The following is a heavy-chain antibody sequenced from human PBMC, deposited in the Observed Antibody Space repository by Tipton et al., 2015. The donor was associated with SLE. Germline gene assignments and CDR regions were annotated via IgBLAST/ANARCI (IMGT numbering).Heavy chain of an antibody. Sequence: LRLSCAVYGGSFSGYYWSWIRQPPGKGLEWIGEINHSGSTNYNPSLKSRVTISVDTSKNQFSLKLSSVTAADTAVYYCAGGSSWLLFDYWGQGTLVTVSS. D-gene: IGHD6-13*01. J-gene: IGHJ4*02. CDR1: GGSFSGYY. CDR2: INHSGST. CDR3: AGGSSWLLFDY. V-gene: IGHV4-34*01.